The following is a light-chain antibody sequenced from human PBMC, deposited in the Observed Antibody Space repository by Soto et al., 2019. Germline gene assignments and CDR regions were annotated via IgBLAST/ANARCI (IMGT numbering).Light chain of an antibody. J-gene: IGKJ1*01. CDR3: QHYNSYSEA. V-gene: IGKV3-20*01. CDR1: QSVSSSY. CDR2: GAS. Sequence: IVLTQSPGTLSLSPGERATLSCRASQSVSSSYLAWYQQKPGQAPRLLIYGASSRATGIPDRFSGSGSGTEFTLTISSLQPDDFATYYCQHYNSYSEAFGQGTKVDNK.